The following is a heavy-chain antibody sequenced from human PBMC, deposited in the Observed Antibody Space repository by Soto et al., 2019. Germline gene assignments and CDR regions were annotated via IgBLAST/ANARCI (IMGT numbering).Heavy chain of an antibody. CDR3: ARIGYSSSSFDY. D-gene: IGHD3-10*01. J-gene: IGHJ4*02. CDR1: GFTFSSYW. CDR2: IKQDGSVT. Sequence: EVQLVEFGGGLVQPGGSLRLSCAASGFTFSSYWMTWVRQAPGKGLEWVANIKQDGSVTFYMDSVKGRFTISRDNAKNSLDLQMNSLRAEDTAVYYCARIGYSSSSFDYWGQGALVTVSS. V-gene: IGHV3-7*05.